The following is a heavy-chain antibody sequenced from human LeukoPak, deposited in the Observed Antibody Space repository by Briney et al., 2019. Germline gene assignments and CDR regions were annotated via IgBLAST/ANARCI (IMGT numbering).Heavy chain of an antibody. Sequence: SSETLSLTCAVYGGSFSGYYWSWIRQPPGKGLEWIGGINHSGSTNYNPSLKSRVNISVDTSKNQFSLKLSSVTAADTAVYYCARFRYSSSQAYYYYYYMDVWGKGTTVTVSS. CDR3: ARFRYSSSQAYYYYYYMDV. CDR1: GGSFSGYY. CDR2: INHSGST. V-gene: IGHV4-34*01. J-gene: IGHJ6*03. D-gene: IGHD6-13*01.